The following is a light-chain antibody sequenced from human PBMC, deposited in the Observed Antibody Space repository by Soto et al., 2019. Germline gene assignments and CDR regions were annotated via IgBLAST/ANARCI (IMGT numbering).Light chain of an antibody. CDR2: DVS. Sequence: QSVLTPPASVSGSPGQLVTFSCTGTSSDVGGYNHVSWYQQYPGKAPKLTIYDVSNRPSGVSNRFSGSKSGNAASLTISGLQAEDEADYYCSSFTSSTTYVFGTGTKVTVL. CDR1: SSDVGGYNH. J-gene: IGLJ1*01. V-gene: IGLV2-14*01. CDR3: SSFTSSTTYV.